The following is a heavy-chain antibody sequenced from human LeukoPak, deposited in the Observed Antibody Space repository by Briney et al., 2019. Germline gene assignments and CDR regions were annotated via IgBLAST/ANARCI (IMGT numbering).Heavy chain of an antibody. CDR2: IYFSETT. V-gene: IGHV4-59*01. Sequence: PSETLSLTCTVSGGSISNYYWSWLRQPPGKGLEWIGYIYFSETTNINPSLKSRVTISVDMSKNQFSLKLSSVTAADTAVYYCAREDPQTTVPEGLDVWGQGTTVTVSS. CDR3: AREDPQTTVPEGLDV. CDR1: GGSISNYY. D-gene: IGHD4-17*01. J-gene: IGHJ6*02.